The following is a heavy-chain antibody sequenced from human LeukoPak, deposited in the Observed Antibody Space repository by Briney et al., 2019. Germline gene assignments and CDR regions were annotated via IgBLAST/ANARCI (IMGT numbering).Heavy chain of an antibody. J-gene: IGHJ4*02. D-gene: IGHD5-18*01. CDR3: ATPTMRGPSYGYVRLLN. V-gene: IGHV1-24*01. Sequence: ASVKVSCKVSGYTLPELSMHWVRQAPGKGLEWMGGFDPEDGETIYAQKFQDRVTMTEDTSTDTAYMELSSLTSEDAAVYYCATPTMRGPSYGYVRLLNWGQGSLVTVSS. CDR2: FDPEDGET. CDR1: GYTLPELS.